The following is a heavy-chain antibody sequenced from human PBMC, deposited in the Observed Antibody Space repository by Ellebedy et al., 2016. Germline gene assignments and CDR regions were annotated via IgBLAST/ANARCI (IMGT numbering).Heavy chain of an antibody. V-gene: IGHV4-59*08. CDR1: GGSISSDY. Sequence: SETLSLTCTVSGGSISSDYWNWIRQPPGKGLEWIGAIYYSGSTNYNPSLKSRVTISVDTSKNQFSLKLSFVTAADTAVYYCARRGGTSFFDYYYMDVWGKGTTVTVSS. CDR3: ARRGGTSFFDYYYMDV. CDR2: IYYSGST. J-gene: IGHJ6*03. D-gene: IGHD4-23*01.